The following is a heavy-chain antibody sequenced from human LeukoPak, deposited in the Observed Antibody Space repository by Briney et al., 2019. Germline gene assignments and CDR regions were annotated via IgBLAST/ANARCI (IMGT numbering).Heavy chain of an antibody. J-gene: IGHJ4*02. CDR1: GFTFSTYA. V-gene: IGHV3-23*01. CDR3: ARIVQWPKGFDH. D-gene: IGHD6-19*01. Sequence: GGSLRLSCAASGFTFSTYAMTWVRQAPGKGLEWVSAISIGGNTFCADSVKGRFTISRDNSKNTLCLQMSSLRAEDTAAYYCARIVQWPKGFDHWGQGTLVTVSS. CDR2: ISIGGNT.